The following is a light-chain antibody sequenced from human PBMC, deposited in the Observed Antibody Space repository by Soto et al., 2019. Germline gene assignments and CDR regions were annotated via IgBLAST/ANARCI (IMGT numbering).Light chain of an antibody. CDR2: NNS. V-gene: IGLV1-44*01. CDR3: AAWDDSLRGVV. CDR1: SSNIGSNT. Sequence: QSVLTQPPSASATPGQRVTISCSGSSSNIGSNTVHWYQQLPGTAPKLLIYNNSQRPSGVPDRFSGSKSGTSASLAISGLQSEDEAHYYCAAWDDSLRGVVFGGGTKLTVL. J-gene: IGLJ3*02.